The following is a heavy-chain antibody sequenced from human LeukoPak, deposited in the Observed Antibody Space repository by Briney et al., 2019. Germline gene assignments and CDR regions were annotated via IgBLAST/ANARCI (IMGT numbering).Heavy chain of an antibody. CDR1: GFTFRSYG. CDR2: ISYDGSNK. J-gene: IGHJ4*02. Sequence: GGSLRLFCAASGFTFRSYGMHWVRQAPGKGLEWVAVISYDGSNKYYADSVKGRFTISRDNSKNTLYLQMNSLRAEDTAVYYCATWTTVTTNSDYWGQGTLVTVSS. CDR3: ATWTTVTTNSDY. V-gene: IGHV3-30*03. D-gene: IGHD4-17*01.